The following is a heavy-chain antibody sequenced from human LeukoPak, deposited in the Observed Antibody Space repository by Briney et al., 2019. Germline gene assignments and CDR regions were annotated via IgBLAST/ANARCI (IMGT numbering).Heavy chain of an antibody. V-gene: IGHV4-34*01. CDR1: GGSLSGYF. J-gene: IGHJ4*02. D-gene: IGHD3-22*01. CDR2: VNHGGAT. Sequence: SETLSLTCGVSGGSLSGYFWNWIRQPPGKGLEYIGEVNHGGATIVNPSLQSRVTISIDTSRNQFSLRLSSVTAADTAVYYCARGRENYYGGSGYPFGRYFDYWAQGTLVTVSS. CDR3: ARGRENYYGGSGYPFGRYFDY.